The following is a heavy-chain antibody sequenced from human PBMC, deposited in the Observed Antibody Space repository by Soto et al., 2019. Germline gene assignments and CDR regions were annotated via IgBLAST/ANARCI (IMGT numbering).Heavy chain of an antibody. Sequence: QVQLVQSGAEVRKPGASVKVSCKASGYSFRNYGISWVRQAPGQGLERMGWISTYSYNTHYAQNVQGRVTMTTDTSTTTAYMELRSLTSDDTAVYYCARGFAPTVVTPGASDIWGQGTMVTVSS. CDR2: ISTYSYNT. CDR1: GYSFRNYG. D-gene: IGHD4-17*01. V-gene: IGHV1-18*01. J-gene: IGHJ3*02. CDR3: ARGFAPTVVTPGASDI.